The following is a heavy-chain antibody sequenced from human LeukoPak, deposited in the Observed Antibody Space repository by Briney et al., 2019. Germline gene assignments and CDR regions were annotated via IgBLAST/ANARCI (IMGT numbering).Heavy chain of an antibody. CDR3: ARDQGHDIPVRYYYYMDV. Sequence: GGSLRLSCAASGFIFSSDSMNWVRQAPGKRLEWGSYISSSSNTIYYADTVKGRFTISRDHAKNSLYLQINSLRAEDTAVYYCARDQGHDIPVRYYYYMDVWGKGTTVTVSS. D-gene: IGHD3-9*01. V-gene: IGHV3-48*04. CDR1: GFIFSSDS. CDR2: ISSSSNTI. J-gene: IGHJ6*03.